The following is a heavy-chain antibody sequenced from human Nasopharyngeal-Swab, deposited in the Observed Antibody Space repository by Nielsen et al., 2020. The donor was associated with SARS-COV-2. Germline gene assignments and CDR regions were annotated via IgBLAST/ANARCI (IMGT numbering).Heavy chain of an antibody. D-gene: IGHD2-2*01. V-gene: IGHV3-23*01. CDR3: AKDPQRYCSSTSCYPGYFDY. CDR2: ISGSGGST. Sequence: GESLKISCAASGFTSSSYAMSWVRQAPGKGLEWVSAISGSGGSTYYADSVKGRFTISRDNSKNTLYLQMNSLRAEDTAVYYCAKDPQRYCSSTSCYPGYFDYWGQGTLVTVSS. CDR1: GFTSSSYA. J-gene: IGHJ4*02.